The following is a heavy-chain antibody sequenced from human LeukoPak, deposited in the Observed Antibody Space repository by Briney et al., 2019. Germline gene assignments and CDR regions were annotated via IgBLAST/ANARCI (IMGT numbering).Heavy chain of an antibody. CDR2: IYTSGNT. V-gene: IGHV4-4*09. J-gene: IGHJ5*02. CDR3: ARVFSGTVDL. D-gene: IGHD1-7*01. CDR1: GDSFSNYY. Sequence: SETLSLTCTISGDSFSNYYWAWIRQPPGKGLEWVGYIYTSGNTDSNPSLKSRVTFSVDASKNQFSLKLRSVTAADTAVYYCARVFSGTVDLWGQGTLVIVSS.